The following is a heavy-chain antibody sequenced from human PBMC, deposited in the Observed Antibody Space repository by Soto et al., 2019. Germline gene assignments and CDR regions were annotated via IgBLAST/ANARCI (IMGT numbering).Heavy chain of an antibody. CDR3: ARDMSGGSSWYEFDS. CDR1: GDSIRSSY. CDR2: VYHTGTT. V-gene: IGHV4-59*01. D-gene: IGHD6-13*01. Sequence: SETLSLTCTVSGDSIRSSYWSWVRQPPGRGLEWIGYVYHTGTTNSNPSLKSRVTISADTSKNLFSLKLISVTPADTAVYFCARDMSGGSSWYEFDSWGPGTLVTVSS. J-gene: IGHJ4*02.